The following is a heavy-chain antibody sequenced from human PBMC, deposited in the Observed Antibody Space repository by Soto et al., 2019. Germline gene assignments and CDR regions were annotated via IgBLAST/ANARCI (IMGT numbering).Heavy chain of an antibody. CDR2: INHSGST. CDR1: GGSFSGYY. D-gene: IGHD3-3*01. CDR3: ARGPPITIFGVVIGSDWFDP. V-gene: IGHV4-34*01. Sequence: SETLSLTCAVYGGSFSGYYWSWIRQPPGKGLEWIGEINHSGSTNYNPSLKSRVTIPVDTSKNQFSLKLSSVTAADTAVYYCARGPPITIFGVVIGSDWFDPWGQGTLVTVSS. J-gene: IGHJ5*02.